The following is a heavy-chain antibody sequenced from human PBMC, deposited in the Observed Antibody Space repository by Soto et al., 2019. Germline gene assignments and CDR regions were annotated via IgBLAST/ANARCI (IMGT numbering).Heavy chain of an antibody. Sequence: HPGGSLRLSCAGSGFPFSGSIIHWVRQAPGKGLEWVGRIRSKANNYATAFAASVQGRVTISREDSKNTAFLQMNSLKIEDTAVYFCARNLGAKYGMDVWGQGTTVTVSS. CDR3: ARNLGAKYGMDV. J-gene: IGHJ6*02. CDR2: IRSKANNYAT. D-gene: IGHD1-26*01. CDR1: GFPFSGSI. V-gene: IGHV3-73*01.